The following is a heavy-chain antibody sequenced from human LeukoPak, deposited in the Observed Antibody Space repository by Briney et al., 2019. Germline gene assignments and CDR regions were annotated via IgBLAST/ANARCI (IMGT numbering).Heavy chain of an antibody. D-gene: IGHD2-15*01. CDR3: ARGPGACSGGGCDSGRSWIPYYYYGMDV. CDR1: GGSSSNCY. CDR2: IYYSGGT. V-gene: IGHV4-59*01. Sequence: PSETLALICSVCGGSSSNCYWSWMRQSPGRGLVWIGDIYYSGGTNLNPSLKCRVTMSVATSKKQFSRKLTTVTAADTAVYYRARGPGACSGGGCDSGRSWIPYYYYGMDVWGKGTTVIVSS. J-gene: IGHJ6*04.